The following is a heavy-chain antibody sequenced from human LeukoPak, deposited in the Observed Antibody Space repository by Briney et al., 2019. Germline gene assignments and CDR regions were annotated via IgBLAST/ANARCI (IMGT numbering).Heavy chain of an antibody. CDR2: IYYSGST. CDR1: GGSISSSSYY. V-gene: IGHV4-61*05. CDR3: ARRINTNYYYGSGSYGDWFDP. D-gene: IGHD3-10*01. J-gene: IGHJ5*02. Sequence: SETLSLTCTVSGGSISSSSYYWGWIRQPPGKGLEWIGYIYYSGSTNYNPSLKSRVTISVDTSKNQFSLKLSSVTAADTAVYYCARRINTNYYYGSGSYGDWFDPWGQGTLVTVSS.